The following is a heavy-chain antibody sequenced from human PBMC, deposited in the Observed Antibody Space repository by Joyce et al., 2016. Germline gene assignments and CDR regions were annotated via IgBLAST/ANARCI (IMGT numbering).Heavy chain of an antibody. CDR3: ARVGRTGYTCDY. Sequence: EVQMVESGGGLVQPGGSLRLSCAASGFSFNTYSINWVRQAPGKGLEWLSYISASSGTIYYADSVKGGFTISRDNAKNSVYLQMNSLRDEDTAVYYCARVGRTGYTCDYWGQGTLVTVSS. J-gene: IGHJ4*02. CDR2: ISASSGTI. D-gene: IGHD5-24*01. CDR1: GFSFNTYS. V-gene: IGHV3-48*02.